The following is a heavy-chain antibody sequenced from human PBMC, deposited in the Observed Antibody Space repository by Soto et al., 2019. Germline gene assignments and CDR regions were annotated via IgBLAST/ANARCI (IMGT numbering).Heavy chain of an antibody. J-gene: IGHJ6*02. CDR2: ISAYNGNT. V-gene: IGHV1-18*01. CDR3: ARDFLVLFAPAYDILTGPPLYYYYGMDV. CDR1: GYTFTSYG. D-gene: IGHD3-9*01. Sequence: QVQLVQSGAEVKKPGASVKVSCKASGYTFTSYGISWVRQAPGQGLEWMGWISAYNGNTNYAQKLQDRVTMTTDTSTRTAYMELRSLRSDDTAVYYCARDFLVLFAPAYDILTGPPLYYYYGMDVWGQGTTVTVSS.